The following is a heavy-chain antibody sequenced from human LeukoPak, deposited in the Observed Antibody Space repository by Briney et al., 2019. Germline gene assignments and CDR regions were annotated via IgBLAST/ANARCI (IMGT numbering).Heavy chain of an antibody. CDR1: GGSMRLSSDY. J-gene: IGHJ4*02. CDR3: ARCGRYYYDSSGYPDY. CDR2: IFYSGTT. V-gene: IGHV4-39*01. Sequence: SETLSLTCSVSGGSMRLSSDYWGWLRQSPGKGLEWIGSIFYSGTTYYSPSLRSRLTISIDTSKNQFSLKLSSVTAADTAVYYCARCGRYYYDSSGYPDYWGQGTLVTVSS. D-gene: IGHD3-22*01.